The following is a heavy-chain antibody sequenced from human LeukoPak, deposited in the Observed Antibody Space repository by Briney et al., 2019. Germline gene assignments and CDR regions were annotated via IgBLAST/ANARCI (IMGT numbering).Heavy chain of an antibody. J-gene: IGHJ4*02. V-gene: IGHV3-23*01. CDR2: INDRGGYI. CDR3: VRERDRGIEVADDFDY. CDR1: GFTFSMYS. D-gene: IGHD6-19*01. Sequence: GGSLRLSCAASGFTFSMYSMAWVRQAPGKGLEWVSVINDRGGYIQDADSVRGRFNIARDNSQNTLFLQMNSLRVEDTAVYYCVRERDRGIEVADDFDYWGQGTLVTVSS.